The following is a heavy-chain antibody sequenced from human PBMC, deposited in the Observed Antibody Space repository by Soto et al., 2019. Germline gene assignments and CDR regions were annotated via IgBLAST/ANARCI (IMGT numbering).Heavy chain of an antibody. D-gene: IGHD3-10*01. J-gene: IGHJ6*02. Sequence: SQTLSLTCAISGDSVSSNSATWTRIRQSPSRGLEWLGRTYYRSKWYNDYAVSVKSRITINPDTSKNQFSLQLNSVTPEDTAVYYCGRVLSASGMDVWGQGTTVTVSS. CDR1: GDSVSSNSAT. CDR2: TYYRSKWYN. CDR3: GRVLSASGMDV. V-gene: IGHV6-1*01.